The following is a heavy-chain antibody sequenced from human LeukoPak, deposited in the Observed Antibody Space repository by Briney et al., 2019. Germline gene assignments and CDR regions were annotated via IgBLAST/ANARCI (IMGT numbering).Heavy chain of an antibody. CDR2: INPNSGGT. J-gene: IGHJ6*03. V-gene: IGHV1-2*02. D-gene: IGHD4-23*01. CDR1: GYTFTGYY. CDR3: ARAGEDYGGNYYYYYYMDV. Sequence: ASVKVSCKASGYTFTGYYMHWVRQAPGQGLEWMGWINPNSGGTNYAQKFQGRVTMTRDTSISTAYMELSRLRSDDTAVYYCARAGEDYGGNYYYYYYMDVWGKGTTVTVSS.